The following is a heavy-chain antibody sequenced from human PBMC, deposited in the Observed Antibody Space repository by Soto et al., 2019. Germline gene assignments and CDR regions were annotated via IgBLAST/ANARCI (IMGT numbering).Heavy chain of an antibody. Sequence: QLGGSLRLSCTASGFTFGDYAMSWFRQAPGKGLEWVGFIRSKAYGGTTEYAASVKGRFTISRDDSKSIAYLQMNSLKTEDTAVYYCTRDRDVDIVATVDAFDIWGQGTMVTVSS. J-gene: IGHJ3*02. CDR2: IRSKAYGGTT. CDR1: GFTFGDYA. CDR3: TRDRDVDIVATVDAFDI. D-gene: IGHD5-12*01. V-gene: IGHV3-49*03.